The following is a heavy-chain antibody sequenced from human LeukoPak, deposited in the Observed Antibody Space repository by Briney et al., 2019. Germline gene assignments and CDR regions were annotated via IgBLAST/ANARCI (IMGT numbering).Heavy chain of an antibody. CDR3: ARTNYGSGSYFGYYYMDV. V-gene: IGHV3-33*08. CDR1: GFTFSSYA. CDR2: IWYDGSNK. J-gene: IGHJ6*03. Sequence: GGSLRLSCAASGFTFSSYAMHWVRQAPGKGLEWVAVIWYDGSNKYYADSVKGRFTISRDNSKNTLYLQMNSLRAEDTAVYYCARTNYGSGSYFGYYYMDVWGKGTTVTVSS. D-gene: IGHD3-10*01.